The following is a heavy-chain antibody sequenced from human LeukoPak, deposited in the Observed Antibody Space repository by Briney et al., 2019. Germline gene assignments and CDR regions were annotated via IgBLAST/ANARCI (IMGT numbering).Heavy chain of an antibody. D-gene: IGHD3-10*01. J-gene: IGHJ6*02. CDR2: IWYDGSNK. CDR3: ARDLVTMVRGVLSYDYYGMDV. V-gene: IGHV3-33*01. Sequence: GGSLRLSCAASGFIFSSYGTHWVRQAPGKGLEWVAVIWYDGSNKYYADSVKGRFTISRDNSKNTLYLQMNSLRAEDTAVYYCARDLVTMVRGVLSYDYYGMDVWGQGTTVTVSS. CDR1: GFIFSSYG.